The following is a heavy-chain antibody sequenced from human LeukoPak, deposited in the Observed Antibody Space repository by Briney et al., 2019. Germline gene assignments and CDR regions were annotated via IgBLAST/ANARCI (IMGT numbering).Heavy chain of an antibody. J-gene: IGHJ4*02. D-gene: IGHD6-13*01. CDR1: GFTFSSYA. CDR3: ARSPQEQLEYYFDY. CDR2: ISYDGSNK. Sequence: GGSLRLSCAASGFTFSSYALHWVRQAPGKGLEWVAVISYDGSNKYYADSVKGRFTISRDNSKNTLYLQMNSLRAEDTAVYYCARSPQEQLEYYFDYWGREPWSPSPQ. V-gene: IGHV3-30-3*01.